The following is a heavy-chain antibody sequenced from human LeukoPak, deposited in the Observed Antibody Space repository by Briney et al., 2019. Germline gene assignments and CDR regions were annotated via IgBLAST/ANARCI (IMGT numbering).Heavy chain of an antibody. D-gene: IGHD2-15*01. Sequence: SVKVSCKASGGTFSSYAISWVRQAPGQGLEWMGGIIPIFGTANYAQKFQGRVTITADESTSTAYMELSSLRSEDTAVYYGARGDDTRYCSGGSCYRRLDVWGKGTTVTVSS. J-gene: IGHJ6*04. V-gene: IGHV1-69*01. CDR1: GGTFSSYA. CDR2: IIPIFGTA. CDR3: ARGDDTRYCSGGSCYRRLDV.